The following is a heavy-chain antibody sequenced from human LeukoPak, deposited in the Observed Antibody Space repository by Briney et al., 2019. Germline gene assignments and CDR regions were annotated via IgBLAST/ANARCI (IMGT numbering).Heavy chain of an antibody. V-gene: IGHV4-39*02. D-gene: IGHD2-2*02. Sequence: PSETLSLTCTVSGGSISSSSYYWGWIRQPPGKGLEWIGSIYYSGSTYYNPSLKSRVTISVDTSKNQFSLKLSSVTAADTAVYYCAREQRFPSYCSSTSCYTSSSYYGMDVWGRGTTVTVSS. CDR2: IYYSGST. CDR3: AREQRFPSYCSSTSCYTSSSYYGMDV. CDR1: GGSISSSSYY. J-gene: IGHJ6*02.